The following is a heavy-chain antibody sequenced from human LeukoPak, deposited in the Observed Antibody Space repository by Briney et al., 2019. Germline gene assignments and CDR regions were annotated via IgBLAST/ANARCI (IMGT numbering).Heavy chain of an antibody. CDR3: ARDALWSRDY. V-gene: IGHV3-30*02. D-gene: IGHD2-21*01. CDR1: GFIFSNYG. Sequence: GGSLRLSCAASGFIFSNYGMHWVRKPPGKGLEWVAYIHNDGSNKHYADSVKGQFIISRDNSKNTLYLQMNSLRVEDTAVYYCARDALWSRDYWGQGTLVTISS. J-gene: IGHJ4*02. CDR2: IHNDGSNK.